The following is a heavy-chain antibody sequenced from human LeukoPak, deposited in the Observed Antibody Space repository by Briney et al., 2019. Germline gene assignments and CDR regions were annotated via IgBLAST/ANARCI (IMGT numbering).Heavy chain of an antibody. CDR2: IYTSGST. CDR1: GGSISSYY. V-gene: IGHV4-4*07. Sequence: TSQTLSLTCAVSGGSISSYYWSWIRQPAGKGLEWIGRIYTSGSTNYNPSLKSRVTMSVDTSKNQFSLKLSSVTAADTAVYYCARGDRRYFDWLSESNDAFDIWGQGTMVTVSS. J-gene: IGHJ3*02. CDR3: ARGDRRYFDWLSESNDAFDI. D-gene: IGHD3-9*01.